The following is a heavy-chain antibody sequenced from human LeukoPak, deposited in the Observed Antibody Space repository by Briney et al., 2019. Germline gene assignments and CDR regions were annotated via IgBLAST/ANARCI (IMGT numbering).Heavy chain of an antibody. Sequence: PSQTLSLTCTVSGASISSGDYYWSWIRQPPGKGLEWIGSIYYNGSTFHYNPSLKSRVAISIDTSKNQFSLSLSSVTAADTAFYYCASTNCSRSSCFGANWFDPWGQGTLVTVSS. CDR3: ASTNCSRSSCFGANWFDP. J-gene: IGHJ5*02. CDR1: GASISSGDYY. CDR2: IYYNGST. V-gene: IGHV4-30-4*08. D-gene: IGHD2-2*01.